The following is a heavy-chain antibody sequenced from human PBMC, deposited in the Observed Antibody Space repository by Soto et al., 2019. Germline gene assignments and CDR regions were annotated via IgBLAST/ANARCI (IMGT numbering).Heavy chain of an antibody. J-gene: IGHJ6*02. Sequence: EVQLLESGGGLVQPGGSLRLSCAASGFTFSSYAMSWVRQAPGKGLEWVSAISGSGGRTYYADSVKGRFTSSRDNSKNTLYLQMNSLRAEDTAVYYCAKGPSHYYYYGMDVWGQGTTVTVSS. CDR3: AKGPSHYYYYGMDV. V-gene: IGHV3-23*01. CDR1: GFTFSSYA. CDR2: ISGSGGRT.